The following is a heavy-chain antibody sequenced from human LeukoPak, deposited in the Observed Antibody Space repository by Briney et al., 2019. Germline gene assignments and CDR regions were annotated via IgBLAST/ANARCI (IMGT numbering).Heavy chain of an antibody. V-gene: IGHV1-8*01. CDR2: MNPNSGNT. CDR1: GYTFTSYD. D-gene: IGHD3-3*01. CDR3: ARGITIFGVVSSYNWFDP. J-gene: IGHJ5*02. Sequence: GASVKVSCKASGYTFTSYDINWVRQATGQGLEWMGWMNPNSGNTGYAQKFQGRVTMTRNTSISTAYMELSSLRSEDTAVYYCARGITIFGVVSSYNWFDPWGQGTLVTVSS.